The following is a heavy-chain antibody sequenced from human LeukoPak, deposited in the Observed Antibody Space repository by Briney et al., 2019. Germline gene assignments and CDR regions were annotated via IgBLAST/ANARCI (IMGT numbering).Heavy chain of an antibody. Sequence: GGSLRLSCAAPVFTFSSYWRHWVRPAPGKGLVWVSGTNSDGSTTAYADSVKGRFTISRDNAKNTLYLQMNSLRAEDTAVYYCATNIVGPTLDYWGQGTLVTVSS. CDR2: TNSDGSTT. CDR1: VFTFSSYW. D-gene: IGHD1-26*01. J-gene: IGHJ4*02. CDR3: ATNIVGPTLDY. V-gene: IGHV3-74*01.